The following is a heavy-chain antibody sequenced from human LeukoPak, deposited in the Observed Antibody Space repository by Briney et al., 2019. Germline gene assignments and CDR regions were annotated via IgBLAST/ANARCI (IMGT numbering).Heavy chain of an antibody. V-gene: IGHV1-18*01. CDR2: ISAYNGNT. CDR3: AKPGGPYGDYVDDFDY. D-gene: IGHD4-17*01. Sequence: EASVKVSCKASGYTFTSYGISWVRQAPGQGLEWMGWISAYNGNTNYAQKLQGRVTMTTDTSTSTAYMELRSLRSDDTAVYYCAKPGGPYGDYVDDFDYWGQGTLVTVSS. J-gene: IGHJ4*02. CDR1: GYTFTSYG.